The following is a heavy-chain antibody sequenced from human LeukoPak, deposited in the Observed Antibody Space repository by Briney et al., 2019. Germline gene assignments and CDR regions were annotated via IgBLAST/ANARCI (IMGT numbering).Heavy chain of an antibody. Sequence: RGSLRLSCAASGFTFSSAWMHWVRQTPGKGLVWVSGINSDGSSTNYADSVKGRFTISRDNAKNMVNLQMNSLRAEDTAIYYCTRDYSYAMAVWGQGATVTVSS. J-gene: IGHJ6*01. V-gene: IGHV3-74*01. D-gene: IGHD2-21*01. CDR1: GFTFSSAW. CDR3: TRDYSYAMAV. CDR2: INSDGSST.